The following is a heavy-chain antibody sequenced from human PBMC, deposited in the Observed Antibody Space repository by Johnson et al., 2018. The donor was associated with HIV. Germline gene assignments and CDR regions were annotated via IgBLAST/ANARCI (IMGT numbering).Heavy chain of an antibody. Sequence: VQLVESRGDLVKPGGSLRLSCAASGFTFSDAWMNWVSQAPGKGLEWVGRVKSISDGGTADYAAPVRGRFTISRDTSENTLYLQMNSLKTEDTALYYCTTGLSWNDAFHIWAQGTMVTVSS. CDR2: VKSISDGGTA. V-gene: IGHV3-15*01. D-gene: IGHD1-1*01. CDR3: TTGLSWNDAFHI. CDR1: GFTFSDAW. J-gene: IGHJ3*02.